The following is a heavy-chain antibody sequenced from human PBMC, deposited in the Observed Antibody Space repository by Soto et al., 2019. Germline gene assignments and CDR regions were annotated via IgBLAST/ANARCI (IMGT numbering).Heavy chain of an antibody. CDR3: PTQPGSSSSNS. J-gene: IGHJ4*02. CDR2: IYYTGST. CDR1: GGSIRGSSYY. V-gene: IGHV4-39*01. Sequence: SSETLSLTCTVSGGSIRGSSYYWGWIRQPPGKGLEWIASIYYTGSTFYNPSLKGRVTISVDTSKNQFSLNLNSVTAADTAIYYCPTQPGSSSSNSWGQGTLVTVSS. D-gene: IGHD6-6*01.